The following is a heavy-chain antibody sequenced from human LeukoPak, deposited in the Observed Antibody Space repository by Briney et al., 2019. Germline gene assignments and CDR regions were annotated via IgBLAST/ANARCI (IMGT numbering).Heavy chain of an antibody. V-gene: IGHV3-49*03. CDR1: GFTFDDYA. CDR2: IRSKAFGGTP. Sequence: PGRSLRLSCSASGFTFDDYAVSWFRQAPGKGLEWVGFIRSKAFGGTPEYAASVRGRFTISRDDSKSIAYLQMNSLKTEDTAVYYCTRNTVTVHFGYWSQGTLVTVSS. D-gene: IGHD4-17*01. CDR3: TRNTVTVHFGY. J-gene: IGHJ4*02.